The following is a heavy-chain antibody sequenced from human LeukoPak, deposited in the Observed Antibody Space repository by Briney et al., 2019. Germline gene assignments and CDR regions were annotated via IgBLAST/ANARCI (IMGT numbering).Heavy chain of an antibody. CDR1: GYTFTSYG. J-gene: IGHJ4*02. CDR3: ARSDYYDSSLDY. CDR2: ISAYNGNT. D-gene: IGHD3-22*01. V-gene: IGHV1-18*01. Sequence: ASVKVTCKASGYTFTSYGISWVRQAPGQGLEWMGWISAYNGNTNYAQKLQGRVTMTTDTSTSTAYMELRSLRSDDTAVYYCARSDYYDSSLDYWGQGTLVTVSS.